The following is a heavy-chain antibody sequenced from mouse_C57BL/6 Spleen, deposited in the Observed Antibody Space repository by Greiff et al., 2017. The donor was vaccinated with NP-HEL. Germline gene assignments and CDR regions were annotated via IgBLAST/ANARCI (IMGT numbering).Heavy chain of an antibody. CDR3: ARYLLHSYYFDY. Sequence: VQLQQSGPELVKPGASVKISCKASGYAFSSSWMNWVKQRPGKGLEWIGRIYPGDGDTNYNGKFKGKATLTADKSSSTAYMQLSSLTSEDSAVYYCARYLLHSYYFDYWGQGTTLTVSS. J-gene: IGHJ2*01. V-gene: IGHV1-82*01. D-gene: IGHD2-1*01. CDR1: GYAFSSSW. CDR2: IYPGDGDT.